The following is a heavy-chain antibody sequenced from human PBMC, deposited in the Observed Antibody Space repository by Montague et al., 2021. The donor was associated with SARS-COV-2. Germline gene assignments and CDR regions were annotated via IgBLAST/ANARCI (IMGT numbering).Heavy chain of an antibody. V-gene: IGHV4-59*13. J-gene: IGHJ4*02. CDR1: GASMRSYY. D-gene: IGHD3-3*01. Sequence: SETLSLTCSVSGASMRSYYWTWVRQSPEKGLQWLGYTNYSGSTSYDSSLKSRLTMTMATSKNQFTLRLMSVTAADSAAYYCARVDGVLGGITHFDYWGQGLPVTVSS. CDR2: TNYSGST. CDR3: ARVDGVLGGITHFDY.